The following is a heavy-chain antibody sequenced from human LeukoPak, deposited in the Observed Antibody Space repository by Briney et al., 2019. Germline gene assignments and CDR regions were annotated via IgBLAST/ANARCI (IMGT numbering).Heavy chain of an antibody. J-gene: IGHJ3*02. CDR2: IRDDGSNK. CDR3: AKDLYCSSTSCPPDAFDI. CDR1: GFTFSSSG. Sequence: GGALRLSCAASGFTFSSSGMHWVRQAPGKGLEWVAFIRDDGSNKYYADSVKGRFTISRDNSENTLYLQMNSLRAEDTAVYYCAKDLYCSSTSCPPDAFDIWGQGTMVTVSS. V-gene: IGHV3-30*02. D-gene: IGHD2-2*01.